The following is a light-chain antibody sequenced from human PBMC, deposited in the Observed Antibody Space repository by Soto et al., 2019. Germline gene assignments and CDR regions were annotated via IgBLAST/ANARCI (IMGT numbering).Light chain of an antibody. CDR3: QKYDTAPLT. V-gene: IGKV1-27*01. Sequence: DFQLTQSPSSLSASVGDRVTITCRASQGFSNALAWFQQKPGKVPKLLIYAASTLQSGVPSRFSGSGSGTDFILTISSLQPEDVATYYCQKYDTAPLTFGGGTKAEIK. CDR1: QGFSNA. CDR2: AAS. J-gene: IGKJ4*01.